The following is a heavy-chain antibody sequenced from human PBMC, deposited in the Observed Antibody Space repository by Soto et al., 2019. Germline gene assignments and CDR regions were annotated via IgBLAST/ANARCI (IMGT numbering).Heavy chain of an antibody. CDR2: IYYSGST. J-gene: IGHJ5*02. CDR3: ARAFVQVYWFDP. D-gene: IGHD1-20*01. V-gene: IGHV4-30-4*08. CDR1: GGSINSTY. Sequence: SETLSLTCTVSGGSINSTYWSWIRQPPGKGLEWIGYIYYSGSTYYNPSLKSRVTISVDTSKNQFSLKLSSVTAADTAVYYCARAFVQVYWFDPWGQGTLVTVSS.